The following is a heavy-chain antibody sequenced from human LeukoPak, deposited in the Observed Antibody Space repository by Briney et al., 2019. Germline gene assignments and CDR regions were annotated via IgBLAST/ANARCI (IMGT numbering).Heavy chain of an antibody. Sequence: PSQTLSLTCTVSGGSISSGGYYWSWIRQPPGKGLEWIGEINHSGSTNYNPSLKSRVTISVDTSKNQFSLKLSSVTAADTAVYYCAREVAVAGHFDYWGQGTLVTVSS. CDR2: INHSGST. CDR3: AREVAVAGHFDY. J-gene: IGHJ4*02. V-gene: IGHV4-30-2*01. D-gene: IGHD6-19*01. CDR1: GGSISSGGYY.